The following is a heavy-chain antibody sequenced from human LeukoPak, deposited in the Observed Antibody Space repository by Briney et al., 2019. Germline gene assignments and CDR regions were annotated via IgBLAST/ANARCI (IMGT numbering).Heavy chain of an antibody. CDR2: IIPILGIA. D-gene: IGHD3-10*01. CDR1: GGTFSSYA. Sequence: ASVKVSCKASGGTFSSYAISWVRQAPGQGLEWMGRIIPILGIANYAQKFQGRVTITADKSTSTAYMELSSLRSEDTAVYYCARGPSGSPDYWGQGTLVTVPS. J-gene: IGHJ4*02. CDR3: ARGPSGSPDY. V-gene: IGHV1-69*04.